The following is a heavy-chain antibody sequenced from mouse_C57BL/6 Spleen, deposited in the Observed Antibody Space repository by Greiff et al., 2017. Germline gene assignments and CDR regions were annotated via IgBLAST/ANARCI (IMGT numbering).Heavy chain of an antibody. Sequence: VQLQQPGAELVKPGASVKLSCKASGYTFTSYWMHWVKQRPGKGLEWIGDINPSDSYTNYNQKFKGKSTMTVDKSTSTAYMQLSSLTSEDSAVYYWARQSDYDDASAWFAYWGQGTLVTVSA. J-gene: IGHJ3*01. CDR2: INPSDSYT. V-gene: IGHV1-69*01. CDR1: GYTFTSYW. D-gene: IGHD2-4*01. CDR3: ARQSDYDDASAWFAY.